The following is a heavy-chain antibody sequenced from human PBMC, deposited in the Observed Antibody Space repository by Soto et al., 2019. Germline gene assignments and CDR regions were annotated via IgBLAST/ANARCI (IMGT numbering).Heavy chain of an antibody. CDR3: ARRTYYYDSSVYSHPSFDN. J-gene: IGHJ4*02. V-gene: IGHV4-59*01. D-gene: IGHD3-22*01. Sequence: SETLSLTCTVSGGSISSYYWSWIRQPPGKGLEWIGYIYYSGSTNYNPSLKSRVTISVDTSKNQFSLKLSSVTAADTAVYYCARRTYYYDSSVYSHPSFDNWGQETLVTVS. CDR2: IYYSGST. CDR1: GGSISSYY.